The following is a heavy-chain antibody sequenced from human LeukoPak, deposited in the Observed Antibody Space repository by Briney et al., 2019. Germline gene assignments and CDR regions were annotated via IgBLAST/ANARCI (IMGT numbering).Heavy chain of an antibody. J-gene: IGHJ5*02. CDR3: ARVVQRAWFDP. Sequence: LETQSLTCTVSGVSVSSASYYWSWIRQPPGKGLEWIGYIYYSGSTNSNPSLKSRVTISVDTSKNQFSLKLSSVTAADTAVYYCARVVQRAWFDPWGQGTLVTVSS. V-gene: IGHV4-61*01. D-gene: IGHD3-10*01. CDR1: GVSVSSASYY. CDR2: IYYSGST.